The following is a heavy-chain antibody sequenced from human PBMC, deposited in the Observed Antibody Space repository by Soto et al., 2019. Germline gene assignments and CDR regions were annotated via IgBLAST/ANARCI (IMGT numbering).Heavy chain of an antibody. CDR1: GGSISSYY. V-gene: IGHV4-59*01. CDR2: IYYSGST. J-gene: IGHJ4*02. CDR3: ARASDSSGYYYHPKIFAY. Sequence: PSETLSLACTVSGGSISSYYWSWIRQPPGKGLEWIGYIYYSGSTNYNPSLKSRVTISVGTSKNQFSLKLSSVTAADTAVYYCARASDSSGYYYHPKIFAYWGQGTLVTVSS. D-gene: IGHD3-22*01.